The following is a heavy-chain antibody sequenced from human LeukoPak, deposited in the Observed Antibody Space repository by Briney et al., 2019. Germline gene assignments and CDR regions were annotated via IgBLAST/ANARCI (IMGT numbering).Heavy chain of an antibody. Sequence: PGRSLRLSCITSGFTFGDYGLSWVRQAPGKGLEWVGFIRSKAYGATTEYAASPKDRFTISRDDSKSIAYLQVNSLKTEDTAVYYCTRILLKWELPGSDAFDIWGEGTMVTVSS. CDR2: IRSKAYGATT. D-gene: IGHD1-26*01. CDR1: GFTFGDYG. V-gene: IGHV3-49*04. CDR3: TRILLKWELPGSDAFDI. J-gene: IGHJ3*02.